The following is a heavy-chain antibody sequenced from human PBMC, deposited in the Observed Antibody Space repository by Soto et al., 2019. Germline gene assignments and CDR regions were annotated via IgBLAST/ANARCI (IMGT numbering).Heavy chain of an antibody. V-gene: IGHV3-74*01. CDR1: GFTFSSYW. CDR3: ARCGGDSYSGGARFDY. Sequence: GGSLRLSCAASGFTFSSYWMHWVRQAPGKGLVWVSRINSDGSSTSYADSVKGRVTISRDNAKNTLYLQMNSLRAEDTAVYYCARCGGDSYSGGARFDYWGQGTLVTVSS. D-gene: IGHD2-21*02. CDR2: INSDGSST. J-gene: IGHJ4*02.